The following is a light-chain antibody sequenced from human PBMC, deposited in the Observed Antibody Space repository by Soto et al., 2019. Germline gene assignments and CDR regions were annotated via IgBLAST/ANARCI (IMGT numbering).Light chain of an antibody. CDR1: QTIGTW. CDR3: HLYNTYSPT. CDR2: KAS. Sequence: DIQLTQSPSTLSASVGDRVIITCRASQTIGTWLAWYQERPGKATKLLIYKASTLERGVPSRFSGSGSGTEFTLPISNLQPEDFATYYCHLYNTYSPTLGQGTKLDI. J-gene: IGKJ2*01. V-gene: IGKV1-5*03.